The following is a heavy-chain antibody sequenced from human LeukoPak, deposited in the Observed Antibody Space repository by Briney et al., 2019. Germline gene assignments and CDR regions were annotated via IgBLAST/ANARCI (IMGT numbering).Heavy chain of an antibody. V-gene: IGHV4-39*07. CDR3: ARGVEMATKFPFSY. J-gene: IGHJ4*02. Sequence: SETLSLTCTVSGGSISSSSYYWGWIRQPPGKGLEWIGSIYYSGSTYYNPALKSRVTISVDRSKNQFSLKLSSVTAADTAVYYCARGVEMATKFPFSYWGQGTLVTVSS. CDR2: IYYSGST. D-gene: IGHD5-24*01. CDR1: GGSISSSSYY.